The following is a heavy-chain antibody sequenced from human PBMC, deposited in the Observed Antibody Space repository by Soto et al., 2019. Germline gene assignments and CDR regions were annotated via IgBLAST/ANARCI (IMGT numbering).Heavy chain of an antibody. V-gene: IGHV3-48*03. CDR2: IPSSGGTI. D-gene: IGHD3-3*01. CDR1: GFTFSSFE. Sequence: LRLSCAASGFTFSSFEMNWVRQAPGRGPEWVSYIPSSGGTIYYADSVKGRFTTSRDNAKNSLFLQMNSLRADDTAIYYCARDGTGDFWSGYFTSFDYWGQGTLVTVSS. CDR3: ARDGTGDFWSGYFTSFDY. J-gene: IGHJ4*02.